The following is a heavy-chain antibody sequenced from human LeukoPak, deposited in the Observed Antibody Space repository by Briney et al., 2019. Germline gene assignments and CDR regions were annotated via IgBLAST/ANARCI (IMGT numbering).Heavy chain of an antibody. V-gene: IGHV1-69*13. J-gene: IGHJ4*02. CDR3: ARAWCSSTSCPFDY. D-gene: IGHD2-2*01. Sequence: VASVKVSCKASGGTFSSYAISWVRQAPGQGLEWMGGIIPIFGTANYAQKFQGRVTITADESTSTAYMELSSLRSEDTAVYYCARAWCSSTSCPFDYWGQGTLVTVSS. CDR1: GGTFSSYA. CDR2: IIPIFGTA.